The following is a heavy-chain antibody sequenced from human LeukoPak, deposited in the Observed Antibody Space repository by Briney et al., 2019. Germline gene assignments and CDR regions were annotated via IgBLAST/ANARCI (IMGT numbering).Heavy chain of an antibody. V-gene: IGHV3-21*06. J-gene: IGHJ4*02. D-gene: IGHD3-22*01. CDR3: ARDTYYYDSSGYYDY. CDR2: ISSSSSYI. CDR1: GFTFSSYS. Sequence: GGSLRLSCAASGFTFSSYSMNWVRQAPGKGLEWVSSISSSSSYIYYADSVKGRFTISRDNAKNSLYLQMNSLRAEDTAVYYCARDTYYYDSSGYYDYWGQGTLVTVSS.